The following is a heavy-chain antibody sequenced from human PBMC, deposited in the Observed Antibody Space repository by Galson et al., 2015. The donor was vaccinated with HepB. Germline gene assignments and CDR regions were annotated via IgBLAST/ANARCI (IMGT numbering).Heavy chain of an antibody. V-gene: IGHV3-30-3*01. CDR1: GFTFSSYA. D-gene: IGHD4-17*01. CDR2: ISCDGSNK. J-gene: IGHJ3*02. Sequence: SLRLSCAASGFTFSSYAMHWVRQAPGKGLEWVAVISCDGSNKYYADSVKGRFTISRDNSKNTLYLQMNSLRAEDTAVYYCARASTVTYTLIWGQGTMVTVSS. CDR3: ARASTVTYTLI.